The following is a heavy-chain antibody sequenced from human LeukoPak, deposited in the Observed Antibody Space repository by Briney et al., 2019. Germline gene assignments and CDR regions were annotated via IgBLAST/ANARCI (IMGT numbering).Heavy chain of an antibody. J-gene: IGHJ6*03. CDR3: ARSVLEWFPSYYYYMDV. D-gene: IGHD3-3*01. CDR1: GGSISSYY. CDR2: IYYSGST. V-gene: IGHV4-59*01. Sequence: PSETLPLTCTVSGGSISSYYWSWIRQPPGKGLEWIGYIYYSGSTNYNPSLKSRVTISVDTSKNQFSLKLSSVTAADTAVYYCARSVLEWFPSYYYYMDVWGKGTTVTVSS.